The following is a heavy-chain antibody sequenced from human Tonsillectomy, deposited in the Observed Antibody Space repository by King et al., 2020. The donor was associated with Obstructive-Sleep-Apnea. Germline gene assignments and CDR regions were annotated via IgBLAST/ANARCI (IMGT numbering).Heavy chain of an antibody. CDR3: VREGRYSGYEFD. CDR2: IYYSGGN. D-gene: IGHD5-12*01. CDR1: GGSISSSSYY. J-gene: IGHJ4*02. V-gene: IGHV4-39*07. Sequence: QLQQSGPGLAKPSETLSLTCIVSGGSISSSSYYWGWIRQPPGKGLEWIGGIYYSGGNNSNPSLKSRVIISVDTSKNQLSLRLSSVTAADTAVYYCVREGRYSGYEFDWGQGTLVSVSS.